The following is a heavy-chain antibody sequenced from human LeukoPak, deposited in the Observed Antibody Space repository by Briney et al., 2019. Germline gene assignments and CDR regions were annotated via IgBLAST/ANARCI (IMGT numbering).Heavy chain of an antibody. CDR1: GFTFSSYA. Sequence: GGSLRLSCAASGFTFSSYAMSWVRQAPGKGLEWVSAISGSGGSTYYADSVKGRFTISRDNSKNTLYLQMNSLRAEDTAVYYCAKCGGTSCYYYYGMDVWGQGTTVTVSS. V-gene: IGHV3-23*01. CDR3: AKCGGTSCYYYYGMDV. CDR2: ISGSGGST. D-gene: IGHD2-2*01. J-gene: IGHJ6*02.